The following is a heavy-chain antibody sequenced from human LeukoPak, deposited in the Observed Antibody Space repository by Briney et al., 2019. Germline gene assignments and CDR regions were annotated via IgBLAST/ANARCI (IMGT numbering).Heavy chain of an antibody. CDR2: ISSSGSTI. V-gene: IGHV3-48*03. CDR1: GFTFSSYV. Sequence: GGSLRLSCAASGFTFSSYVMNWVRQAPGKGLEWVSYISSSGSTIYYADSVKGRFTISRDNAKNSLYLQMNSLRAEDTAVYYCARDPWRGYMDVWGKGTTVTVSS. D-gene: IGHD3-10*01. CDR3: ARDPWRGYMDV. J-gene: IGHJ6*03.